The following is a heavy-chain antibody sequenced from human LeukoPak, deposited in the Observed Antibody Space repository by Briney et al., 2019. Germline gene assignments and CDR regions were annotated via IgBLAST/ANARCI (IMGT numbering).Heavy chain of an antibody. CDR3: ARGHLRGSPEFDY. Sequence: ASVKVSCKASGYTFTSYDFNWLRQATGQGPEWMGWMNPNSGATGYAQKFQGRVTMTRSASINTAYMELSNLRSEDTAVYYCARGHLRGSPEFDYWGQGTLVTVSS. CDR2: MNPNSGAT. D-gene: IGHD6-13*01. V-gene: IGHV1-8*01. CDR1: GYTFTSYD. J-gene: IGHJ4*02.